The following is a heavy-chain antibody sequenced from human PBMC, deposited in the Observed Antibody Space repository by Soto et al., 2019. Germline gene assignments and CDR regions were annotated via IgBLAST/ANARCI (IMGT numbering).Heavy chain of an antibody. CDR3: AKDYYDSSGYYSHTFDY. CDR1: GFTCSSYD. CDR2: ISYDGSNK. V-gene: IGHV3-30*18. Sequence: RGALRRSCVASGFTCSSYDMNWVRQAPGKGLEWVAVISYDGSNKYYADSVKGRFTISRDNSKNTLYLQMNSLRAEDTAVYYCAKDYYDSSGYYSHTFDYWGQGTLVLVSS. J-gene: IGHJ4*02. D-gene: IGHD3-22*01.